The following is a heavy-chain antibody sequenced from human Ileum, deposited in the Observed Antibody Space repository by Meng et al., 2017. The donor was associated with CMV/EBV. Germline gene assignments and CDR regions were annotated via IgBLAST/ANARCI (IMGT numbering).Heavy chain of an antibody. D-gene: IGHD2-2*02. CDR2: IYPDDSDT. J-gene: IGHJ6*02. Sequence: GGSLRLSCKGSGYSFTSYWIGWVRQMPGKGLEWMGIIYPDDSDTRYNPSFQGQVTISADKSISTAYLQWSSLKASDPAMYYFARHGDIVVVPSAIPSGYYYGMDVWGQGTTVTVSS. V-gene: IGHV5-51*01. CDR3: ARHGDIVVVPSAIPSGYYYGMDV. CDR1: GYSFTSYW.